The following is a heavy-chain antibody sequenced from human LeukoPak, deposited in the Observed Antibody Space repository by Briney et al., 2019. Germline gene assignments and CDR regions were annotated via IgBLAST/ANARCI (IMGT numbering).Heavy chain of an antibody. Sequence: GGSLRLSCAASGFTFSDYYMSWIRQAPGKGLEWVSYISSSGSTIYYADSVKGRFTISRDNAKNSLYLQTNSLRAEDTAVYYCARDHSEVVGATVEYYYGMDVWGQGTTVTVSS. J-gene: IGHJ6*02. CDR3: ARDHSEVVGATVEYYYGMDV. D-gene: IGHD1-26*01. CDR2: ISSSGSTI. V-gene: IGHV3-11*01. CDR1: GFTFSDYY.